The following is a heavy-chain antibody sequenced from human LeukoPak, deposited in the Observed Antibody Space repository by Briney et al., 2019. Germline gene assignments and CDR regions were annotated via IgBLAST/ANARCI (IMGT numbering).Heavy chain of an antibody. J-gene: IGHJ6*02. Sequence: GASVKLSCKASGYTFPTYYLNWVRQVPGRGLEWMGKIDPNYGLAYYAQKFQGRVTMTRDTSTSTVYMEVNSLTSDDTAVYYCARVLAYCTDSSCPGMGVWGQGTTVTVSS. D-gene: IGHD2-8*02. V-gene: IGHV1-46*01. CDR1: GYTFPTYY. CDR2: IDPNYGLA. CDR3: ARVLAYCTDSSCPGMGV.